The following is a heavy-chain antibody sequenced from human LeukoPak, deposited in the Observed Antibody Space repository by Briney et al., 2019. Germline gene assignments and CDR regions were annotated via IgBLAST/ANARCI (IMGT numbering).Heavy chain of an antibody. CDR1: GFTVSSNY. Sequence: GGSLRLSCAASGFTVSSNYMSWVRQAPGKGLEWVSTISGRGDNTYYADSVKGRFTISRDSSRNTLYLQMNSLKAEDTAVYYCAKDRRYSSGWYALDIWGQGTMVIISS. J-gene: IGHJ3*02. V-gene: IGHV3-23*01. CDR3: AKDRRYSSGWYALDI. D-gene: IGHD6-19*01. CDR2: ISGRGDNT.